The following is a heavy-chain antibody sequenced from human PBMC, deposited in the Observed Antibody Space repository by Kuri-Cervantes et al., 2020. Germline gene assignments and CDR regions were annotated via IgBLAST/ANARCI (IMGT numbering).Heavy chain of an antibody. D-gene: IGHD6-19*01. J-gene: IGHJ4*02. CDR1: GFTFSTYA. CDR2: MGTNTTDP. CDR3: AKERIAVAGTPDY. Sequence: GESLKISCAASGFTFSTYAMSWVRQAPGKGLEWVSGMGTNTTDPHYADSVKGRFTISRDNSKNTLDLQMNSLGAEDTAVYYCAKERIAVAGTPDYWGQGTLVTVSS. V-gene: IGHV3-23*01.